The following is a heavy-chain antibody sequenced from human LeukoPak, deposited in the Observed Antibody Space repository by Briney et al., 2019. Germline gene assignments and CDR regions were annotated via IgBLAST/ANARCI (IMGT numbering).Heavy chain of an antibody. Sequence: SSETLSLTCTVSGRSISSYYWSWIRQPPGKGLEWIGYIYYSGSTNYNPSLKSRVTISVDTSKNQFSLKLSSVTAADTAVYYCARVKYYDILTGYDAFDIWGQGTMVTVSS. J-gene: IGHJ3*02. CDR3: ARVKYYDILTGYDAFDI. D-gene: IGHD3-9*01. V-gene: IGHV4-59*01. CDR1: GRSISSYY. CDR2: IYYSGST.